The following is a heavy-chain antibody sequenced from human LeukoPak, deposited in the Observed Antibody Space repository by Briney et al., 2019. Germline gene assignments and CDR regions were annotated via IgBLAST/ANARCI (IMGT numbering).Heavy chain of an antibody. V-gene: IGHV4-31*03. J-gene: IGHJ4*02. CDR3: ASRRWELLDFLY. D-gene: IGHD1-26*01. CDR2: IYYSGST. Sequence: SQTLSLICTVSGGSISSGGYYWSWIRQHPGKGLEWIGYIYYSGSTYYNPSLKSRVTISVDTSKNQFSLKLSSVTAADTAVYYCASRRWELLDFLYWGQGTLVTVSS. CDR1: GGSISSGGYY.